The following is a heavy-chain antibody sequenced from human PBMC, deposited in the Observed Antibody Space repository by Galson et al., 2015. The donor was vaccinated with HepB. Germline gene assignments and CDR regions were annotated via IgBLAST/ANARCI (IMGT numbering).Heavy chain of an antibody. CDR1: GFTFSNYS. CDR3: AAAFDV. CDR2: IRSSSSTI. V-gene: IGHV3-48*02. J-gene: IGHJ3*01. Sequence: SLRLSCAASGFTFSNYSMNWVRQAPGKGLEWVSYIRSSSSTIYYADSVKGRFTISRDNVKNSLYLQINSLRDEDTAVYYCAAAFDVWGQGTMVTVSS.